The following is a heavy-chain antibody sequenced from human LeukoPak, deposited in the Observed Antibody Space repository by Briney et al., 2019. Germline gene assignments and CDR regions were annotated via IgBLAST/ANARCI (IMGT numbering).Heavy chain of an antibody. CDR2: IYHSGTT. Sequence: SETLSLTCSVSGGSIRSFYWNWIRQRPGKGLEWIGCIYHSGTTSYNPSLKSRVTISVDTSKNQFSLRLTSVTAADTAVYYCASQSEGMDVWGQGTTVIVSS. CDR1: GGSIRSFY. CDR3: ASQSEGMDV. J-gene: IGHJ6*02. V-gene: IGHV4-59*08.